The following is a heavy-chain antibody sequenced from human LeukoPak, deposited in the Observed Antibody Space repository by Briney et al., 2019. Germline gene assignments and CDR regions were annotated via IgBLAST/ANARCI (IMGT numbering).Heavy chain of an antibody. D-gene: IGHD2-2*02. J-gene: IGHJ6*03. Sequence: ASVKVSCKASGYTFTSYYVHWVRQAPGEGLEWMGIINPSGGSTSYAQKFQGRVTMTRDMSTSTVYMELSSLRSEDTAVYRCARVAAEVVGLPGVIGFGWLRRDYYYMDVWGKGTTVTVSS. V-gene: IGHV1-46*01. CDR1: GYTFTSYY. CDR2: INPSGGST. CDR3: ARVAAEVVGLPGVIGFGWLRRDYYYMDV.